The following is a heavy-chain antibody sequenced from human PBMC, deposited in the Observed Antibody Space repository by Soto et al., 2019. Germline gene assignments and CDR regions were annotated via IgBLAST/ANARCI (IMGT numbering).Heavy chain of an antibody. V-gene: IGHV1-8*01. J-gene: IGHJ4*02. CDR2: MNPNSGNT. D-gene: IGHD2-15*01. CDR3: AREHCSGGSCSGSHFDY. Sequence: EASVKVSCKASGDTFTSYDINWVRQATGQGLEWMGWMNPNSGNTGYAQKFQGRVTMTRNTSISTAYMELSSLRSEDTTVYYCAREHCSGGSCSGSHFDYWGQGTLVTVSS. CDR1: GDTFTSYD.